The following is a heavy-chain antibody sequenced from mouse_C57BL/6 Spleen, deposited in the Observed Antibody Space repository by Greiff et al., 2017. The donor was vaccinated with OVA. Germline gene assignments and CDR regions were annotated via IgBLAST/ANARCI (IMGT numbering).Heavy chain of an antibody. Sequence: QVQLQQPGAELVKPGASVKLSCKASGYTFTSYWMHWVKQRPGRGLEWIGRIDRNSGGTKYPEKFKSKATLTVDKHSNTAYMQLSSLTSEDSAVYYCARGDWDDYAMDYWGQGTSVTVSS. V-gene: IGHV1-72*01. CDR2: IDRNSGGT. D-gene: IGHD4-1*01. CDR3: ARGDWDDYAMDY. CDR1: GYTFTSYW. J-gene: IGHJ4*01.